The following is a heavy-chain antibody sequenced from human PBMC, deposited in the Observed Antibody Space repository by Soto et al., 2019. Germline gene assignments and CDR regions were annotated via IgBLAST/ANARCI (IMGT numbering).Heavy chain of an antibody. Sequence: QVQLVQSGAEVKKPGASVKVSCKASGYTFTSYDINWVRQATGQGLEWMEWMNPNSGNTGYAQKFQGRVTMTRNTSISTAYMDLSSLRSEDTAVYYCARGGEDCSGGSCYLWFDPWGQGTLVTVSS. CDR2: MNPNSGNT. J-gene: IGHJ5*02. CDR3: ARGGEDCSGGSCYLWFDP. CDR1: GYTFTSYD. D-gene: IGHD2-15*01. V-gene: IGHV1-8*01.